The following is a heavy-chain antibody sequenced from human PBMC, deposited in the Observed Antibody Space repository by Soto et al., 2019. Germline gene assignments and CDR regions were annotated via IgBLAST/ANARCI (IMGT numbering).Heavy chain of an antibody. CDR2: IYHSGST. V-gene: IGHV4-59*12. CDR3: AKDRGSSLYHWFDP. Sequence: SETLSLTCTVSGGSISSYYWSWIRQPPGKGLEWIGEIYHSGSTNYNPSLQSRVTLSVDKSKNHFSLKLSSVTAADTAVYYCAKDRGSSLYHWFDPWGQGTLVTVSS. CDR1: GGSISSYY. J-gene: IGHJ5*02. D-gene: IGHD6-13*01.